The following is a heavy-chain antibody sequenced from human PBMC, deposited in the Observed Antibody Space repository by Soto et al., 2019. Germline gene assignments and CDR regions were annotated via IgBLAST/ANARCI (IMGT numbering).Heavy chain of an antibody. D-gene: IGHD6-13*01. CDR1: GGSISSSSYY. CDR2: IYYSGST. Sequence: QLQLQESGPGLVKPSETLSLTCTVSGGSISSSSYYWGWIRQPPGKGLEWIGSIYYSGSTYYNPSHKXQXTXSXXTATTQFSPQPSPVTAADTAVYYWARRGSSRWYGDWGQGTLVTVSS. CDR3: ARRGSSRWYGD. J-gene: IGHJ4*02. V-gene: IGHV4-39*01.